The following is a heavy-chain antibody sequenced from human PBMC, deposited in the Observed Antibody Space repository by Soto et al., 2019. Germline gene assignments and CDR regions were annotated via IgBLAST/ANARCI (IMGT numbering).Heavy chain of an antibody. J-gene: IGHJ6*02. Sequence: SETLSLTCAVCGGSFSGYYWSWIRQPPGKGLEWIGEINHSGSTNYNPSLKSRVTISVDTSKNQFSLKLSSVTAADTAVYYCARGGVAARPTNYYYYYYGMDAWGQGTTVT. V-gene: IGHV4-34*01. CDR2: INHSGST. CDR3: ARGGVAARPTNYYYYYYGMDA. D-gene: IGHD6-6*01. CDR1: GGSFSGYY.